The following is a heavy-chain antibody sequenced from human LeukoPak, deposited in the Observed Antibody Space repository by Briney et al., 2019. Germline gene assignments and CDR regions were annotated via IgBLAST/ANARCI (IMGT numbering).Heavy chain of an antibody. V-gene: IGHV1-24*01. CDR1: GYTLTELS. J-gene: IGHJ6*02. CDR2: FDPEDGET. CDR3: ATAKFDYYGMDV. Sequence: ASVKVSCKVSGYTLTELSMHWVRQAPGKGLEWMGGFDPEDGETIYAQKFQGRVTMTEDTSTDTAYMELSSLRSEDTAVCYCATAKFDYYGMDVWGQGTTVTVSS. D-gene: IGHD3-16*01.